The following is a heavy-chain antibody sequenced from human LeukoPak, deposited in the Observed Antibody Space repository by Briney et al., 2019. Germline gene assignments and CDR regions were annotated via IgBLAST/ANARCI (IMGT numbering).Heavy chain of an antibody. V-gene: IGHV3-21*01. J-gene: IGHJ3*02. Sequence: PGGSLRLSCAASGFTFSSYSMNWVRQAPGKGLEWVSSISSSSSYIYYADSVKGRFTISRDNAKNSLYLQMNSLRAEDTAVYYCARESYDYVWGSYRYSFDAFDIWGQGTMVTVSS. CDR2: ISSSSSYI. D-gene: IGHD3-16*02. CDR3: ARESYDYVWGSYRYSFDAFDI. CDR1: GFTFSSYS.